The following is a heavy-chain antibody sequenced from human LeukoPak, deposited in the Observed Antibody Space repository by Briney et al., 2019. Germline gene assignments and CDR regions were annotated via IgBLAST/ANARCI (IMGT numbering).Heavy chain of an antibody. D-gene: IGHD5-12*01. Sequence: GGSLRLSCATSGFTVSSIYMSWVRQAPGKGLEWVSVIYGDTTYYADSVKGRFTISRDNSKNTLFLQMNSLRAEATAVYYSVLALPVSGFNDFVYWGQGTLVTVSS. V-gene: IGHV3-66*01. J-gene: IGHJ4*02. CDR1: GFTVSSIY. CDR2: IYGDTT. CDR3: VLALPVSGFNDFVY.